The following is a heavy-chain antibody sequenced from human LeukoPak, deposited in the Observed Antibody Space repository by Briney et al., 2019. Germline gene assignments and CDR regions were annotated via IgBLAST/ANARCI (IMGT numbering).Heavy chain of an antibody. J-gene: IGHJ6*02. CDR2: LNTNTGNP. CDR1: GYSFTSHA. D-gene: IGHD3-9*01. V-gene: IGHV7-4-1*02. Sequence: ASVKFSCKASGYSFTSHALNWLRQAPGQGPEWMGWLNTNTGNPTYAQGFTGRFVFSLDTSVSTAYLQISSLKAEDTAVYYCARTFDDYYGMDVWGQGTTVTVSS. CDR3: ARTFDDYYGMDV.